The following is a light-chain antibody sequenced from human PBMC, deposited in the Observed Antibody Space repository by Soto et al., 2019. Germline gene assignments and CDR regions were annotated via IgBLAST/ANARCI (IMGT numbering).Light chain of an antibody. CDR3: QHYNSYSEA. CDR1: QSIAGH. CDR2: AAS. V-gene: IGKV1-17*01. J-gene: IGKJ1*01. Sequence: SSVSASIGDRVTITCRASQSIAGHLNWYQQTPGKAPKLLIYAASSLQSGVPSRFSGSGSGTEFTLTISSLQPDDFATYYCQHYNSYSEAFGQGTKVDIK.